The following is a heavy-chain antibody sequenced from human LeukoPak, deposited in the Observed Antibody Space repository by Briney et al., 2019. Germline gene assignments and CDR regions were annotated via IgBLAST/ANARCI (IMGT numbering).Heavy chain of an antibody. J-gene: IGHJ4*02. CDR3: ARDLFPPRLATTFGLLHQGQYYFDY. CDR1: GGTFSSYA. CDR2: IIPIHGIA. D-gene: IGHD5-12*01. Sequence: SVKVSCKASGGTFSSYAISWVRQAPGQGLEWMGRIIPIHGIANYAQKFQGRVTITADKSTSTAYMELSSLRSEDTAVYYCARDLFPPRLATTFGLLHQGQYYFDYWGQGTLVTVSS. V-gene: IGHV1-69*04.